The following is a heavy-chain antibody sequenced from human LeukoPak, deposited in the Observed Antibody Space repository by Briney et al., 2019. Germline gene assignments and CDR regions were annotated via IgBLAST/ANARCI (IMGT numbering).Heavy chain of an antibody. D-gene: IGHD3-10*01. CDR1: GDPISNYY. J-gene: IGHJ6*02. CDR3: ARAGLLWFGESLYGMDV. CDR2: IHYSGYT. Sequence: SETLSLTCVVSGDPISNYYWSWIRQPPGKGLEWIGYIHYSGYTNFNPSLKSRVTVSVDTSKNQFSLKLSSVTAADTAVYYCARAGLLWFGESLYGMDVWGQGTTVTVSS. V-gene: IGHV4-59*01.